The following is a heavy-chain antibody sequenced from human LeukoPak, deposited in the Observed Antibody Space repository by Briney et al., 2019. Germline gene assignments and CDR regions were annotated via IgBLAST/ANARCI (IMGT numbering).Heavy chain of an antibody. CDR3: VRERFGAIVEN. V-gene: IGHV3-53*01. J-gene: IGHJ4*02. D-gene: IGHD3-10*01. CDR2: VYGGGNT. Sequence: GGSLRLPCAASGFTVANDRMNWVRQPPGKGLEWVSTVYGGGNTAYTDSVKGRFTISRDTSKNTLLLQMNSLRAEDTAVYFCVRERFGAIVENWGQGALVIVSS. CDR1: GFTVANDR.